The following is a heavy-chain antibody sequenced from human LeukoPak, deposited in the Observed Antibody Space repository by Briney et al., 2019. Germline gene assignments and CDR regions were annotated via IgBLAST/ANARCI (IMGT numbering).Heavy chain of an antibody. V-gene: IGHV4-59*08. CDR3: ARLGCSGGSCYSPYYYYGMDV. CDR1: GGPISSYY. J-gene: IGHJ6*02. D-gene: IGHD2-15*01. Sequence: PSETLSLTCTVSGGPISSYYWSWIRQPPGKGLEWIGYIYYSGSTNYNPSLKSRVTISVDTSKNQFSLKLSSVTAADTAVYYCARLGCSGGSCYSPYYYYGMDVWGQGTTVTVSS. CDR2: IYYSGST.